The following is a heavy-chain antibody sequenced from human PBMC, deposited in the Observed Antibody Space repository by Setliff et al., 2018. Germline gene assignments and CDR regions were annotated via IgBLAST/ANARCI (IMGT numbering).Heavy chain of an antibody. CDR3: ARVTGFSYMDV. V-gene: IGHV4-61*09. J-gene: IGHJ6*03. CDR1: GGSISSAPYY. Sequence: KSSETLSLTCTVSGGSISSAPYYWSWIRQPAGKGPEWIGHIYTSWSSNYNPSLKSRVTMSVDKSKNQFSLKLNSVTGADTAVYYCARVTGFSYMDVWGKGTTVTVSS. D-gene: IGHD3-3*01. CDR2: IYTSWSS.